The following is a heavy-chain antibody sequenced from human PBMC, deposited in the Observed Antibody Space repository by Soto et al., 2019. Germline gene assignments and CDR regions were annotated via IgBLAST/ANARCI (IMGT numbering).Heavy chain of an antibody. V-gene: IGHV4-4*02. CDR2: IYHSGST. CDR3: ARVYMVRGTIIRYFDY. CDR1: GGSISSSNW. J-gene: IGHJ4*02. Sequence: QVQLQESGPGLVKPSGTLSLTCAVSGGSISSSNWWSWVRQPPGKGLVWTGKIYHSGSTNYNPSLMSRVTISVDKSKSQSSLKLSSVTAADTAVYYCARVYMVRGTIIRYFDYWGQGTLVTVSS. D-gene: IGHD3-10*01.